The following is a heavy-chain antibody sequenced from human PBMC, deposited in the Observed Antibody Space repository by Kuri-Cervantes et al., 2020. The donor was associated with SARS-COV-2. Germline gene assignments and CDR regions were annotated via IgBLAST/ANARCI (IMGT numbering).Heavy chain of an antibody. J-gene: IGHJ4*02. Sequence: ASVKVSCKASGYTFTSYGISWLRQAPGQGLEWMGWISAYKSNTNYAQKLQGRVTITADKSTSTAYMELSSLRSEDTAVYYCASLSGLITGTADTDYWGQGTLVTVSS. CDR1: GYTFTSYG. V-gene: IGHV1-18*01. D-gene: IGHD1-7*01. CDR3: ASLSGLITGTADTDY. CDR2: ISAYKSNT.